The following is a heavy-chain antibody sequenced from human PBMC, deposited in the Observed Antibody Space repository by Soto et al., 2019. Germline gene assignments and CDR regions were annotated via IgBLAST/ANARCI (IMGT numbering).Heavy chain of an antibody. CDR2: ISSSSSYI. D-gene: IGHD2-15*01. J-gene: IGHJ6*02. V-gene: IGHV3-21*01. CDR3: ARDCSGGSCYTGMDV. Sequence: VRQAPGKGLEWVSSISSSSSYIYYADSVKGRFTISRDNAKNSLYLQMNSLRAEDTAVYFCARDCSGGSCYTGMDVWGQGTTVTVSS.